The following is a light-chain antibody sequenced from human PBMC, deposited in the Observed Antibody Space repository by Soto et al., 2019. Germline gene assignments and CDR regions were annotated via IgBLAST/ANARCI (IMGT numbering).Light chain of an antibody. Sequence: DIQMTQSPSTLSASVGDRVTITCRASQNINNLLAWYQQKPGKAPNLLIYKASSLESGVPSRFSGSGYGTEFTLIISSLQPEDFATFYCQQYSTYSRAFGQGTKVEIK. CDR3: QQYSTYSRA. CDR1: QNINNL. CDR2: KAS. J-gene: IGKJ1*01. V-gene: IGKV1-5*03.